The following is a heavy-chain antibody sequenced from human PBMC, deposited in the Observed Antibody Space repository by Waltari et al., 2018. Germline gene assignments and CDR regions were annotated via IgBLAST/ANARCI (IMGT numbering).Heavy chain of an antibody. V-gene: IGHV3-48*03. J-gene: IGHJ6*02. CDR2: ISSSGSTI. Sequence: EVQLVESGGGLVQPGGSLRLSCAASGFTFSSYEMNWVRQAPGKGLEGVSYISSSGSTIYYADSVKGRFTISRDNAKNSLYLQMNSLRAEDTAVYYCAREIIGVGMDVWGQGTTVTVSS. CDR3: AREIIGVGMDV. CDR1: GFTFSSYE.